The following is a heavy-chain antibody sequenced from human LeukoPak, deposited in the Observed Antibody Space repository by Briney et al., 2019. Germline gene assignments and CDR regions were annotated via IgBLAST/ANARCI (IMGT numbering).Heavy chain of an antibody. J-gene: IGHJ4*02. CDR3: ARDRWGYGYCDY. CDR1: GGSISSSSYY. Sequence: SETLSLTCTVSGGSISSSSYYWGWIRQPPGKGLEWIGSIYYSGSTYYNPSLKSRVTISVDTSKNQFSLKVSSVTAADTAVYYCARDRWGYGYCDYWGQGTLVTVSS. CDR2: IYYSGST. V-gene: IGHV4-39*07. D-gene: IGHD7-27*01.